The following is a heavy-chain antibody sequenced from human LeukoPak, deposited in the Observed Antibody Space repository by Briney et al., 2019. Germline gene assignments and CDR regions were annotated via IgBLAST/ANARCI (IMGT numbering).Heavy chain of an antibody. CDR1: GFTFSNYW. Sequence: GGSLRLSCAASGFTFSNYWMHWVRQAPGKGLVWVSRINSDGSSTSYADSVKGRFTISRDNAKNTLYLQMNILRAEETAVYYCARWPLGVDGFGESRNYFDYWGQGTLVTVSS. V-gene: IGHV3-74*01. D-gene: IGHD3-10*01. CDR2: INSDGSST. CDR3: ARWPLGVDGFGESRNYFDY. J-gene: IGHJ4*02.